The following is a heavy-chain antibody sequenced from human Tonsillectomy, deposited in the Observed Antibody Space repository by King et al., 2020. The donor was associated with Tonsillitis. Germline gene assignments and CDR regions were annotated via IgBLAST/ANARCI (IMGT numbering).Heavy chain of an antibody. CDR1: GFTFSSYA. CDR3: AKSLEMSTWGLALGYCDY. V-gene: IGHV3-23*04. D-gene: IGHD5-24*01. Sequence: VQLVESGGGLVQPGGSLRLSCAASGFTFSSYAMTWIRQAPGKGLEWVSVISGSGGITYYADSVKGRFTISRDNSKNTLYLQMNSLRAEDTAVYYCAKSLEMSTWGLALGYCDYWGQGTLVTVSS. CDR2: ISGSGGIT. J-gene: IGHJ4*02.